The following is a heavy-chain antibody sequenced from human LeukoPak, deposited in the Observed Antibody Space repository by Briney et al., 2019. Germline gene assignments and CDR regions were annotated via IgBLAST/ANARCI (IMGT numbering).Heavy chain of an antibody. CDR3: ARGGDWKFDY. J-gene: IGHJ4*02. CDR2: IHPSGRT. D-gene: IGHD2-21*02. V-gene: IGHV4-4*02. Sequence: SETLSLTCVVSGASISSDKWWTWVRQTPGKVLEWIGEIHPSGRTNYKPSLKSRVTMSVDKSKNQFSLKMTSVTAADTAFYYCARGGDWKFDYWGQGALVTVSS. CDR1: GASISSDKW.